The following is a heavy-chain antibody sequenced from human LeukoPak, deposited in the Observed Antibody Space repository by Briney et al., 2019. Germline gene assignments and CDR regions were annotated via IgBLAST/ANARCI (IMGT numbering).Heavy chain of an antibody. D-gene: IGHD4-23*01. CDR3: ARGSVGLALDY. V-gene: IGHV4-39*01. Sequence: SETLSLTCTVSGGSIRSSYYYWGWIRQPPGKGLEWIGSIYDSGSTYYNPSLKSRVTISVDTSKNQFSLKLNSVTAADTAVYYCARGSVGLALDYWGQGTLVTVSS. CDR2: IYDSGST. J-gene: IGHJ4*02. CDR1: GGSIRSSYYY.